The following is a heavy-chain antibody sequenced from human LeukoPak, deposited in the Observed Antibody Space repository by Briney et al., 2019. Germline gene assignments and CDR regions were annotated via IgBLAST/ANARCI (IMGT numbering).Heavy chain of an antibody. D-gene: IGHD4-17*01. CDR2: INPNSGGP. CDR3: AIGYSIYGAFDI. V-gene: IGHV1-2*02. J-gene: IGHJ3*02. CDR1: GYTFNNYY. Sequence: ASMKVSCKASGYTFNNYYIHWVRQALRQGVEWMGWINPNSGGPNYAQNFQGRVTMTRDTSITTAYMEFSSLRSDDTAVYYCAIGYSIYGAFDIWGQGTMVTVSS.